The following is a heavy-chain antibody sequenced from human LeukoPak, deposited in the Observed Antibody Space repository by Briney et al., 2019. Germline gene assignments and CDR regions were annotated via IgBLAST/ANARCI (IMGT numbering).Heavy chain of an antibody. D-gene: IGHD3-10*01. CDR2: ITAISTYK. Sequence: GGSLRLSCEASGFPFNSYTMRWVRQAPGRGLEWVASITAISTYKYYADSLKGRFTISRDNSKNSLFLQMHSLRDEDTAVYYCARGGRLTHYYGLGPCFHHWGQGTLVTVSS. CDR3: ARGGRLTHYYGLGPCFHH. V-gene: IGHV3-21*06. J-gene: IGHJ1*01. CDR1: GFPFNSYT.